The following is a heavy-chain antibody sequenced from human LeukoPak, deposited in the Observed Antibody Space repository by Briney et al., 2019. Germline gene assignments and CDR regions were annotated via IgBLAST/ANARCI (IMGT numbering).Heavy chain of an antibody. D-gene: IGHD4-17*01. CDR1: GYTFTGYY. Sequence: ASVKVSCKASGYTFTGYYIHWVRQAPGQGFEWMGWMHPKNGGTNYAQKFQGRVTMTRDTSISTAYMELSSLRSDDTAVYYCAPTAGHEYGDYLYYFDYWGQGTLVTVSS. CDR2: MHPKNGGT. J-gene: IGHJ4*02. CDR3: APTAGHEYGDYLYYFDY. V-gene: IGHV1-2*02.